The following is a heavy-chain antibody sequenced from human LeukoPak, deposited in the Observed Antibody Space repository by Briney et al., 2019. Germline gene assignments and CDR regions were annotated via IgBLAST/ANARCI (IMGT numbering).Heavy chain of an antibody. Sequence: ASVTVSCKASGYTFTGYYMHWVRQAAGQGLEWMGWMNPNSGNTGYAQKFQGRVTMTRNTSISTAYMELSSLRSEDTAVYYCARRHHLMDVWGKGTTVTVSS. J-gene: IGHJ6*04. V-gene: IGHV1-8*02. CDR2: MNPNSGNT. D-gene: IGHD1-14*01. CDR1: GYTFTGYY. CDR3: ARRHHLMDV.